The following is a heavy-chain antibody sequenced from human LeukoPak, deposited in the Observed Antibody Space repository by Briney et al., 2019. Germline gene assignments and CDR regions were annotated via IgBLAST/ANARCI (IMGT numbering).Heavy chain of an antibody. Sequence: GASVKVACKASAYTFTSYYMNWVRQAPVQGLEWMGLINPTGGSTGYAQKFQGRVTMTRDMSTSTDYMELSSLRSEDTAIYYCARDNSVGDNAWWFDPWGQGTLVTVSS. CDR1: AYTFTSYY. CDR2: INPTGGST. V-gene: IGHV1-46*01. D-gene: IGHD1-26*01. J-gene: IGHJ5*02. CDR3: ARDNSVGDNAWWFDP.